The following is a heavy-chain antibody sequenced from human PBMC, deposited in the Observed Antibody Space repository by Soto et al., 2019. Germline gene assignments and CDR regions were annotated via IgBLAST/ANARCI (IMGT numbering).Heavy chain of an antibody. Sequence: QVQLVESGGGVVQPGRSLRLSCAASGFTFSSYGMHWVRQAPGKGLEWAAVISYDGSNKYYADSVKGRFTISRDNSKNTLYLQMNSLRAEDTAVYYCAKDRRYCTNGVCYTLNYFDYWGQGTLVTVSS. CDR2: ISYDGSNK. CDR1: GFTFSSYG. V-gene: IGHV3-30*18. CDR3: AKDRRYCTNGVCYTLNYFDY. J-gene: IGHJ4*02. D-gene: IGHD2-8*01.